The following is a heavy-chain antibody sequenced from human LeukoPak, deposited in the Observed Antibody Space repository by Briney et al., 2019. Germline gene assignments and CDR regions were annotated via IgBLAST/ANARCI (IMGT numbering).Heavy chain of an antibody. V-gene: IGHV3-23*01. J-gene: IGHJ4*02. CDR1: GFNFGSYA. Sequence: PGGSLRLSCLASGFNFGSYALTWVRQAPGQGLEWVSSISSSGQSIYYADSVKGRFIISRDTLKNTLYLQMNSLRGEDTAIYSCAKDSREGIAEAFSDEWGQGTLVTVSS. CDR2: ISSSGQSI. CDR3: AKDSREGIAEAFSDE. D-gene: IGHD6-13*01.